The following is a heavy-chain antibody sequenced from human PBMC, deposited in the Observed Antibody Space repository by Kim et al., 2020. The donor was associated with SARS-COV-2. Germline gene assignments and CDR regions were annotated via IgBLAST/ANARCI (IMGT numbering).Heavy chain of an antibody. J-gene: IGHJ3*02. CDR3: ARVAYYDSSGDAFDI. Sequence: DSVKRRFTISRDNAKNSLYLQMNSLRAEDTAVYYCARVAYYDSSGDAFDIWGQGTMVTVSS. V-gene: IGHV3-48*03. D-gene: IGHD3-22*01.